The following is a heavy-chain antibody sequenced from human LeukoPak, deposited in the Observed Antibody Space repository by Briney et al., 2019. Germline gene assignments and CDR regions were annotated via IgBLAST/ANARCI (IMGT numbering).Heavy chain of an antibody. CDR1: GFTFSSYS. D-gene: IGHD1-14*01. CDR3: ARDLFPGEAPSFDY. J-gene: IGHJ4*02. Sequence: PTGGSLRLSCAASGFTFSSYSMTWVRQAPGKGLEWVSYISSSGSTIYYADSVKGRFTISRDNAKNSLYLQMNSLRAEDTAVYYCARDLFPGEAPSFDYWGQGTLVTVSS. V-gene: IGHV3-48*04. CDR2: ISSSGSTI.